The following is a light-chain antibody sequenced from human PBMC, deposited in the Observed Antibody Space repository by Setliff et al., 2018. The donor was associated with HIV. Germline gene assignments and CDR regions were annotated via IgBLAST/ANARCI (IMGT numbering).Light chain of an antibody. J-gene: IGLJ1*01. Sequence: SYELTQPPSVSVAPGKTARITCGGNNIGSKSVHWYQQKPGQAPVLAIYYDSDRPSGIPERLSGSNSGNTATLTISRVEAGDEADYYCQVWDSSSDHPYVFGTGTK. V-gene: IGLV3-21*04. CDR2: YDS. CDR1: NIGSKS. CDR3: QVWDSSSDHPYV.